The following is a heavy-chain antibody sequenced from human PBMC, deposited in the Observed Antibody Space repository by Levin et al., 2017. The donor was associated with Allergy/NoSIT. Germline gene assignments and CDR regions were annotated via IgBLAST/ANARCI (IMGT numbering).Heavy chain of an antibody. V-gene: IGHV4-34*01. J-gene: IGHJ4*02. D-gene: IGHD2-15*01. CDR3: ARGRPVYCSGGSCYRNDY. Sequence: SETLSLTCAVYGGSFSGYYWSWIRQPPGKGLEWIGEINLSGSTNYNPSLKSRVTISVDTSKNQFSLKLSSVTAADTAVYYCARGRPVYCSGGSCYRNDYWGQGTLVTVSS. CDR1: GGSFSGYY. CDR2: INLSGST.